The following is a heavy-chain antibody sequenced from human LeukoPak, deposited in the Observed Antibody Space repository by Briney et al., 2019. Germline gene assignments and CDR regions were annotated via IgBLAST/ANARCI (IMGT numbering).Heavy chain of an antibody. D-gene: IGHD6-6*01. Sequence: GGSLRLSCAASGFTFSSYAMSWVRQAPGKGLEWASAISGSGGSTYYADSVKGRFTISRDNSKNTLYLQMNSPRAEDTAVYYCAKFLGGIAALPYYFDYWGQGTLVTVSS. V-gene: IGHV3-23*01. CDR1: GFTFSSYA. J-gene: IGHJ4*02. CDR3: AKFLGGIAALPYYFDY. CDR2: ISGSGGST.